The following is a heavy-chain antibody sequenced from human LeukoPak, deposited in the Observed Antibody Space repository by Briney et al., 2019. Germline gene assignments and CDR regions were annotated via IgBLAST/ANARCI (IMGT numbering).Heavy chain of an antibody. V-gene: IGHV3-23*01. CDR2: ISGGHGST. CDR1: GFTISSIA. CDR3: AKALVSKSHFDY. J-gene: IGHJ4*02. D-gene: IGHD3-16*02. Sequence: GGSLRLSCAASGFTISSIAMNWVRQAPGKGLEWVSTISGGHGSTYYADSVEGRFTISRDISKNTLYLQMNSLRAEDTAIYYCAKALVSKSHFDYWGQGTLVTVSS.